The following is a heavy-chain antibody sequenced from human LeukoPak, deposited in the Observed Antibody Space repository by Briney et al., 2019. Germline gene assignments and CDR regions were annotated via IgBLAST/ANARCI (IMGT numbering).Heavy chain of an antibody. V-gene: IGHV3-11*01. CDR2: ISSSGSTI. D-gene: IGHD2-2*01. Sequence: PGGSLRLSCAASGFTFSDYYMSWIRQAPGKGLEWVSYISSSGSTIYYADSVKGRFTISRDNAKNSLCLQMNSLRAEDTAVYYCAGGRYCSSTSCYGPGGFDPWGQGTLVTVSS. CDR3: AGGRYCSSTSCYGPGGFDP. J-gene: IGHJ5*02. CDR1: GFTFSDYY.